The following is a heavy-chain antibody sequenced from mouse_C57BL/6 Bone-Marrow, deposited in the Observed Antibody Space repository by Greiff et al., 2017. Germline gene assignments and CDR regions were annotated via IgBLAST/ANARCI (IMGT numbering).Heavy chain of an antibody. Sequence: VQLQQSGPELVKPGASVKISCKASGYSFTGYFMNWVMQSHGKSLEWIGRINPYNGDTFYNQKFKGKATLTVDKSSSTAHMELRSLTSEDSAVYYCARHYSDWGFAYWGQGTLVTVSA. J-gene: IGHJ3*01. D-gene: IGHD2-12*01. CDR2: INPYNGDT. CDR1: GYSFTGYF. V-gene: IGHV1-20*01. CDR3: ARHYSDWGFAY.